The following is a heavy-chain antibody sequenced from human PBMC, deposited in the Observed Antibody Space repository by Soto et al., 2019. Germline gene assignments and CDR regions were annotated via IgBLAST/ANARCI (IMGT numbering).Heavy chain of an antibody. J-gene: IGHJ4*02. Sequence: QVQLVESGGGVVQPGRSLRLSCAASGFTFSSYAMHWVRQAPGKGLEWVAVISYDGSNKYYADSVKGRFTISRDNSKITLYLQMNSLRAEDTAVYYCARELDYYDSSGYSSTFDYWGQGTLVTVSS. CDR1: GFTFSSYA. V-gene: IGHV3-30-3*01. CDR3: ARELDYYDSSGYSSTFDY. CDR2: ISYDGSNK. D-gene: IGHD3-22*01.